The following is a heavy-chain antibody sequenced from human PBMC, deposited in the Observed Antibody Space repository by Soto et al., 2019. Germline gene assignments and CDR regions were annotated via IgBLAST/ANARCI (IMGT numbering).Heavy chain of an antibody. CDR1: GDSTSDYY. J-gene: IGHJ5*02. D-gene: IGHD6-13*01. V-gene: IGHV4-59*01. Sequence: QVQLQESGPGVVKPSETLSLTCTVSGDSTSDYYWNWIRQTPGKGLEWIGHISYSGNTKYNPSLNSRATISLGTSNKQFSLKLSSVTAADTAVYYCARDRADSSSWYWLDPWGQGTLVTVSS. CDR3: ARDRADSSSWYWLDP. CDR2: ISYSGNT.